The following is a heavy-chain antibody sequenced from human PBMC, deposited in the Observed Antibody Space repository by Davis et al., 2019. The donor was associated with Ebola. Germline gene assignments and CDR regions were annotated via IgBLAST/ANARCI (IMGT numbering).Heavy chain of an antibody. Sequence: ASVNVSCKASGYTFTGYYMHWVRQAPGQGLEWMGWISAYNGNTNYAQKLQGRVTMTTDTSTSTAYMELRSLRSDDTAVYYCARDPRDPRIAVAGTVVDYWGQGTLVTVSS. CDR3: ARDPRDPRIAVAGTVVDY. J-gene: IGHJ4*02. V-gene: IGHV1-18*04. D-gene: IGHD6-19*01. CDR1: GYTFTGYY. CDR2: ISAYNGNT.